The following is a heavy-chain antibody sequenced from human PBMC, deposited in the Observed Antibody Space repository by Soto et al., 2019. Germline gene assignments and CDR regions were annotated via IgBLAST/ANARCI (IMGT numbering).Heavy chain of an antibody. J-gene: IGHJ4*02. D-gene: IGHD1-20*01. Sequence: PGGSLRLSCAASGFTFNNYAMYWVRQAPGKGLEWISAVSGSGGSTYYADSVKGRFTISRDNSKDTLYLQMNNLRAEDTAVYYCAKPPDYNWNDYWGQGTLVTVSS. CDR3: AKPPDYNWNDY. CDR2: VSGSGGST. V-gene: IGHV3-23*01. CDR1: GFTFNNYA.